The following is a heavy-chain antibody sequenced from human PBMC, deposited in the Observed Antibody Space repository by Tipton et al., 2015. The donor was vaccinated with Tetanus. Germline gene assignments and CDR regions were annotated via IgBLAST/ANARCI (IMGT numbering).Heavy chain of an antibody. D-gene: IGHD6-19*01. CDR3: ARVFIAVAGHNWFDP. J-gene: IGHJ5*02. CDR2: INPSGGST. V-gene: IGHV1-46*01. CDR1: GYTFTSYY. Sequence: QLVQSGAEVKKPGASVKVSCKASGYTFTSYYMHWVRQAPGQGLEWMGIINPSGGSTSYAQKFQGRVTMTRDTSPSTVYMELSSLRSEDTAVYYCARVFIAVAGHNWFDPWGQGTLVTVSS.